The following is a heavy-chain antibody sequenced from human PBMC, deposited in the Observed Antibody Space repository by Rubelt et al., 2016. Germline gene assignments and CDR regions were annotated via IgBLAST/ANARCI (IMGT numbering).Heavy chain of an antibody. CDR1: GYTLTELS. V-gene: IGHV1-24*01. CDR2: FDPEDGET. D-gene: IGHD2-2*01. CDR3: ATGIVVVPAHVPSRDY. Sequence: QVQLVQSGAEVKKPGASVKVSCKVSGYTLTELSMHWVRQAPGKGLEWMGGFDPEDGETISAQKFQGRATRTEETSTDTAYMGLSSLRSEDTAVYYCATGIVVVPAHVPSRDYWGQGTLVTVSS. J-gene: IGHJ4*02.